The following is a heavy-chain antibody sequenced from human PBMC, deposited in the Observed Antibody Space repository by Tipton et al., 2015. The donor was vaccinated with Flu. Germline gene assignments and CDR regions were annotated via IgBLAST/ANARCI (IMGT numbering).Heavy chain of an antibody. CDR1: NGSLSSYY. J-gene: IGHJ4*02. Sequence: TLSLTCIVSNGSLSSYYWNWIRQSPGKGLEWIGYIYNSVYTKYNPSLKSRVTISVDTSKNQFSLRLSSVTAADTAAYFCARDPSLGMPEYFDSWGQGTLVTVSS. CDR3: ARDPSLGMPEYFDS. CDR2: IYNSVYT. D-gene: IGHD2-2*01. V-gene: IGHV4-59*01.